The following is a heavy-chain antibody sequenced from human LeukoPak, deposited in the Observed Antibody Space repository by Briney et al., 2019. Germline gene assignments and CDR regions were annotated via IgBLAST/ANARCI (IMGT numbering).Heavy chain of an antibody. V-gene: IGHV1-8*01. D-gene: IGHD2-2*01. Sequence: ASVQVSCKASGYTFTSYDINWVRQATGQGLEWMGWMNPNSGNTGYAQKFQGRVTMTRNTSISTAYMELSSLGSEDTAVYYCGSRWGYCSSTSCYNWFDPWGQGTLVTVSS. CDR2: MNPNSGNT. CDR1: GYTFTSYD. J-gene: IGHJ5*02. CDR3: GSRWGYCSSTSCYNWFDP.